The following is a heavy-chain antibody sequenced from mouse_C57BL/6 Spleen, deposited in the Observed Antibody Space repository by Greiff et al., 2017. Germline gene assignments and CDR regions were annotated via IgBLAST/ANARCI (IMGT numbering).Heavy chain of an antibody. Sequence: QVQLKQSGAELAKPGASVKLSCKASGYTFTSYWMHWVKQRPGQGLEWIGYINPSSGYPKYNQKFKDKATLTADKSSSTAYMQLGSLTYEDSAVYYCARSYDYDGAWFAYWGQGTLVTVSA. J-gene: IGHJ3*01. CDR2: INPSSGYP. CDR3: ARSYDYDGAWFAY. CDR1: GYTFTSYW. D-gene: IGHD2-4*01. V-gene: IGHV1-7*01.